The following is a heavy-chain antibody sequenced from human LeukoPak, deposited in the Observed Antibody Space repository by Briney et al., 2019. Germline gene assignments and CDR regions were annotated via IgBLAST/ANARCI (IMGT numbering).Heavy chain of an antibody. J-gene: IGHJ5*02. D-gene: IGHD3-22*01. CDR3: ARVQYYDSSGYHWFDP. Sequence: TVKLSCKASGGTFSSYAISWVRQAPGQGLEWMGGIIPIFGTANYAQKFQGRVTITADEATTTAYMELRSLRFEDTAVYYCARVQYYDSSGYHWFDPWGQGTLVNVSS. CDR2: IIPIFGTA. CDR1: GGTFSSYA. V-gene: IGHV1-69*01.